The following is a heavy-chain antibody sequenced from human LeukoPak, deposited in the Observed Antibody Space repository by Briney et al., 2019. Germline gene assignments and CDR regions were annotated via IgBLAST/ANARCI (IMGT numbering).Heavy chain of an antibody. J-gene: IGHJ4*02. D-gene: IGHD3-10*01. CDR3: AKGREVRGVIGEYYFDY. Sequence: PGGSLRLSCAASGFTFDDYAMHWVRQAPGKGLEWVSGISWNSGSIGYADSVKGRFTISRDNAKNSLYLQMNSLRAEDTALYYCAKGREVRGVIGEYYFDYWGQGTLVTVSS. V-gene: IGHV3-9*01. CDR2: ISWNSGSI. CDR1: GFTFDDYA.